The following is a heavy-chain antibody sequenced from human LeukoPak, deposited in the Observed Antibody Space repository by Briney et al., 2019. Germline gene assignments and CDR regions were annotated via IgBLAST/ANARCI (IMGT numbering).Heavy chain of an antibody. D-gene: IGHD3-16*01. CDR2: ISYDGSNK. CDR1: GFTFSSYG. Sequence: GGSLRLSCAASGFTFSSYGMHWVRQAPGKGLEWVAVISYDGSNKYYADSVKGRFTISRDNSKNTLYLQMNSLRAEDTVVYYCAKDFGFMSVYYYYGMDVWGQGTTVTVSS. V-gene: IGHV3-30*18. J-gene: IGHJ6*02. CDR3: AKDFGFMSVYYYYGMDV.